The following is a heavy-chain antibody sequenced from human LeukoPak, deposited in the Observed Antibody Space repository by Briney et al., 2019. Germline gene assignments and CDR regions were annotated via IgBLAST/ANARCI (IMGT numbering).Heavy chain of an antibody. D-gene: IGHD1-26*01. V-gene: IGHV3-7*01. CDR3: ARYRFVVGATDSFDM. CDR2: IKQDGSEK. Sequence: GGSLRLSCAASGFTFSNYWMSWVRQAPGKWLEWVANIKQDGSEKYYVDSVKGRFTISRDNAKKSLYLQMNSLRVEDTAVYYCARYRFVVGATDSFDMWGQGTTVTVSS. CDR1: GFTFSNYW. J-gene: IGHJ3*02.